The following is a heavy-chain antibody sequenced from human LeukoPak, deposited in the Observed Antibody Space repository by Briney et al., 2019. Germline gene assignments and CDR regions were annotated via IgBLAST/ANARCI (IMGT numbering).Heavy chain of an antibody. CDR3: AKTLSGSGWFDY. Sequence: GGSLRLSCAASGFTFSSYAMSWVRQAPGKGLEWVSAISGSGGSTYYADSVKGRFTITRDNSKNTLYLQMNSLRAEDTAVYYCAKTLSGSGWFDYWGQGTLVTVSS. D-gene: IGHD6-19*01. V-gene: IGHV3-23*01. J-gene: IGHJ4*02. CDR2: ISGSGGST. CDR1: GFTFSSYA.